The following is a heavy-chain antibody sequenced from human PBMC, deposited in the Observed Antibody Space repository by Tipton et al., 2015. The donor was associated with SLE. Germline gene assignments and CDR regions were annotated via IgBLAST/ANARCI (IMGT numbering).Heavy chain of an antibody. CDR3: ARDRGLPSPFY. Sequence: TLSLTCTVSGYSISIGYHWGWIRQSPGKGLEWIGSTHHSGTTYYNPSLKSRVTISVDTSTNQFSLMLTSVTAADTAVYYCARDRGLPSPFYLGQGTLVTVSS. D-gene: IGHD3-10*01. CDR1: GYSISIGYH. V-gene: IGHV4-38-2*02. J-gene: IGHJ4*02. CDR2: THHSGTT.